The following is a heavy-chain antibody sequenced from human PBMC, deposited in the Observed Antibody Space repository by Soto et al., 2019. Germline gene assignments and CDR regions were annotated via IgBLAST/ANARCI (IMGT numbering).Heavy chain of an antibody. V-gene: IGHV1-69*01. Sequence: QVQLVQSGAEVKKPGSSVKVSCKASGGTFSSYAISWVRQAHGQGLEWMGGIIPIFGTANYAQKFQGRVTITADESTSTAYMELSSLRSEDTAVYYCARSRGYYDSSGPNWFDPWGQGTLVTVSS. CDR1: GGTFSSYA. CDR3: ARSRGYYDSSGPNWFDP. CDR2: IIPIFGTA. D-gene: IGHD3-22*01. J-gene: IGHJ5*02.